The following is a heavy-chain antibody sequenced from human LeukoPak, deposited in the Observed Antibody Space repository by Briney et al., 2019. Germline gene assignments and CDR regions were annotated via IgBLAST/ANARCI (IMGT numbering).Heavy chain of an antibody. CDR2: IYYSGST. Sequence: SETLSLTCTVSGGSISSGGYYWSWIRQHPGKGLEWIGYIYYSGSTYYNPSLKSRVTISVDTSKNQFSLKQSSVTAADTAVYYCARADVVVVAPYFDYWGQGTLVTVSS. V-gene: IGHV4-31*03. CDR1: GGSISSGGYY. CDR3: ARADVVVVAPYFDY. J-gene: IGHJ4*02. D-gene: IGHD2-15*01.